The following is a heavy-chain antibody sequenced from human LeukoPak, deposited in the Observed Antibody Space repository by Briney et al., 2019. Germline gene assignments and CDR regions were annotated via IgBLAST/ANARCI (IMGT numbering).Heavy chain of an antibody. CDR1: GGSISSYY. Sequence: SETLSLTCTVSGGSISSYYWSWIRQPPGKGLEWIGYIYYSGSTNYNPSLKSRVTISVDTSKNQFSLKLSSVTAADTAVYYCARFLVAAMGGGFDYWGQGTLVTVSS. J-gene: IGHJ4*02. CDR2: IYYSGST. V-gene: IGHV4-59*01. CDR3: ARFLVAAMGGGFDY. D-gene: IGHD2-15*01.